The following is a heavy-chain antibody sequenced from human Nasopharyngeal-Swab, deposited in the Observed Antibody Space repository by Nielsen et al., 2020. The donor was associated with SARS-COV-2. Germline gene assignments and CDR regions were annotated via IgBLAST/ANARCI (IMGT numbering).Heavy chain of an antibody. J-gene: IGHJ5*02. D-gene: IGHD1-20*01. CDR3: AREGNWNSRWFDP. Sequence: GSLRLSCAASGFTFSDYYMSWIRQPPGKGLEWIGSIYYSGSTYYNPSLKSRVTISVDTSKNQFSLKLSSVTAADTAVYYCAREGNWNSRWFDPWGQGTLVTVSS. CDR1: GFTFSDYY. V-gene: IGHV4-38-2*02. CDR2: IYYSGST.